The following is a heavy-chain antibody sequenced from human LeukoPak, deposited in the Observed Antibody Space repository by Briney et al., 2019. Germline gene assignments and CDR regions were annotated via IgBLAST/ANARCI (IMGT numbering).Heavy chain of an antibody. D-gene: IGHD5-18*01. J-gene: IGHJ6*03. V-gene: IGHV1-8*01. Sequence: ASVKDSCKAPLYTFTSDEIKCGRDATGQGHEWMGCMNPNSGNKGYAQKFEGRVTMTRNSSISTAYMELSSLRSEGTAVYYCARGNFGYNDGNYYYYMDVWGKGTTVTVSS. CDR3: ARGNFGYNDGNYYYYMDV. CDR2: MNPNSGNK. CDR1: LYTFTSDE.